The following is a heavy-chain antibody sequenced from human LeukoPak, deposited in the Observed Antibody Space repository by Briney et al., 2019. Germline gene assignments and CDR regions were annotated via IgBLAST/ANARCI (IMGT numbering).Heavy chain of an antibody. V-gene: IGHV3-74*01. J-gene: IGHJ6*02. D-gene: IGHD6-13*01. CDR2: INSDGSST. Sequence: GGSLRLSCAASGFTFSHHWMHWVRQVPGKGLVWVSRINSDGSSTTYADSVKGRFTISRDNARNTLYLQMNSLRAEDTAVHYCARATSYSNYGMDVWGQGPRSPSP. CDR1: GFTFSHHW. CDR3: ARATSYSNYGMDV.